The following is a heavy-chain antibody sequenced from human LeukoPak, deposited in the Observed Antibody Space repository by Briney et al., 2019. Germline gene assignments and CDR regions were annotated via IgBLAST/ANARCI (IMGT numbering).Heavy chain of an antibody. CDR3: ARDRSRDYAIYYYGMDV. D-gene: IGHD4-17*01. CDR1: GYTFTSYG. J-gene: IGHJ6*02. V-gene: IGHV1-18*01. CDR2: ISAYNGNT. Sequence: GASVKVSCKASGYTFTSYGISWVRQAPGQGLEWMGWISAYNGNTNYAQKLQGRVTMTTDTSTSTAYMELRSLRSDDTAVYYCARDRSRDYAIYYYGMDVWGQGTTVTVSS.